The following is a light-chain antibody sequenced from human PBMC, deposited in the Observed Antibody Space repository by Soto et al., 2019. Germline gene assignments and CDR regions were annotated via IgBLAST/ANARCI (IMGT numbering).Light chain of an antibody. CDR1: QGISNY. CDR3: LKYNSAPWT. Sequence: DIQMTQSPSSLSASVGDRVTITCRASQGISNYLAWYHQKPGKVPKLLIYAASTLQSGVPSRFNCSGSGTDFTLTISSLQHEDVATYYCLKYNSAPWTFGQGTKGEIK. CDR2: AAS. J-gene: IGKJ1*01. V-gene: IGKV1-27*01.